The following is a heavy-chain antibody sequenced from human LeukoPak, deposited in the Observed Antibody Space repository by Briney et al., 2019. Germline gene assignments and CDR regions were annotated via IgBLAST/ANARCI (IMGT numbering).Heavy chain of an antibody. V-gene: IGHV4-59*01. CDR1: GGSISSYY. Sequence: SETLSLTCTVSGGSISSYYWSWIRQPPGKGLEWIGYIYYSGSTNYNPSLTSRVTISVDTSKNQFSLKLSSVTAADTAVYYCASIRVPYLEFHYWGQGTLVTVSS. CDR3: ASIRVPYLEFHY. J-gene: IGHJ4*02. CDR2: IYYSGST. D-gene: IGHD3-3*01.